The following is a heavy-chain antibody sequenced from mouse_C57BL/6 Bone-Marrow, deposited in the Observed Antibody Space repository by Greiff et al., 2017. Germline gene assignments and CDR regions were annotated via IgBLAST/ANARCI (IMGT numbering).Heavy chain of an antibody. J-gene: IGHJ2*01. Sequence: QVQLQQSGAELVRPGTSVKMSCKASGYTFTNYWIGWAKQRPGHGLEWIGDIYPGGGYTNYNEKFKGKATLTADKSSSTAYMQFSSRTSEDSAIYYCARKEENYLYFDYWGQGTTLTVSS. CDR1: GYTFTNYW. D-gene: IGHD1-1*01. CDR2: IYPGGGYT. V-gene: IGHV1-63*01. CDR3: ARKEENYLYFDY.